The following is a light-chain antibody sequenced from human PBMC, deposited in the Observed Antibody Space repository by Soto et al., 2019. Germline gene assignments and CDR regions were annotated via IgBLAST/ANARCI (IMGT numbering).Light chain of an antibody. CDR1: QSISHW. V-gene: IGKV1-5*03. J-gene: IGKJ2*01. CDR3: QQYNSYST. Sequence: DIQMTQSPSTLSASVGDRVTITCRASQSISHWLAWYQQKPGKAPKLMIYRASTLESGVPSRFSGSGFGTDFPLTISSLQPDDFASYYCQQYNSYSTFGQGTKLEIK. CDR2: RAS.